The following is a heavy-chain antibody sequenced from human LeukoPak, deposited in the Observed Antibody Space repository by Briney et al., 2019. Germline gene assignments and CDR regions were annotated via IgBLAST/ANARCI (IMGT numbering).Heavy chain of an antibody. Sequence: SETLSLTCTVSGGSISSYYWSWIRQPPGKGLEWIGYIYYSGSTNYNPSLKSRVTISVDTSKNQFSLKLSSVTAADTAVYYCARGRDGYNGPFDYWGQGTLVTVSS. CDR2: IYYSGST. D-gene: IGHD5-24*01. CDR3: ARGRDGYNGPFDY. V-gene: IGHV4-59*01. CDR1: GGSISSYY. J-gene: IGHJ4*02.